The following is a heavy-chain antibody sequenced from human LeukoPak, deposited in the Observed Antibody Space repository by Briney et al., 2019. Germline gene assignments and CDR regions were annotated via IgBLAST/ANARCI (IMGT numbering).Heavy chain of an antibody. J-gene: IGHJ4*02. Sequence: GGSLRLSCAASGFTFSGSAMHWVRQASGKGLEWVGRIRSKANSYATAYAASVKGRFTISRDDSKNTAYLQMNSLKTEDTAVCYCTRRNSGSYSGSDYWGQGTLVTVSS. V-gene: IGHV3-73*01. CDR3: TRRNSGSYSGSDY. D-gene: IGHD1-26*01. CDR1: GFTFSGSA. CDR2: IRSKANSYAT.